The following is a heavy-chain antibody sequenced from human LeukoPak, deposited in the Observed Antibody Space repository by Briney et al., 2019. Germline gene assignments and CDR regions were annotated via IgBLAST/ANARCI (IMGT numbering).Heavy chain of an antibody. CDR1: GFTFSSYN. CDR3: ARDFTQWLVDPELDY. V-gene: IGHV3-21*01. Sequence: GGSLRLSCAASGFTFSSYNMNWVRQAPGKGLEWVSSISSSSYIYYADSVKGRFTISRDNAKNSLYLQMNSLRAEDTAVYYCARDFTQWLVDPELDYWGQGTLVTVSS. J-gene: IGHJ4*02. D-gene: IGHD6-19*01. CDR2: ISSSSYI.